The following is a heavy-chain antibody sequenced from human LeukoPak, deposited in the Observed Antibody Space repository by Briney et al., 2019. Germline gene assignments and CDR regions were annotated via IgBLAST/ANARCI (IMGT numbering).Heavy chain of an antibody. CDR3: AREEKSSAFDI. D-gene: IGHD5-24*01. CDR1: GYTFTGYY. V-gene: IGHV1-2*02. J-gene: IGHJ3*02. Sequence: ASVKVSCKASGYTFTGYYMHWVRQAPGQGLEWMGWINPNSGGTNYAQKFQGRVTMTRDTSISTAYMELSSLRSEDTAVYYCAREEKSSAFDIWGQGTMVTVSS. CDR2: INPNSGGT.